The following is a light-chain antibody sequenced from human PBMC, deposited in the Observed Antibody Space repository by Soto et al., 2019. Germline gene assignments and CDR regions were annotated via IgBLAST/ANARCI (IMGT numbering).Light chain of an antibody. V-gene: IGLV2-8*01. CDR1: SSDVGGYNY. CDR2: EVT. CDR3: SSFAGSNNYV. Sequence: QSALTQPPSASGSPGQSVTISCTGTSSDVGGYNYVSWYQQHPGKAPKLMIYEVTKRPSGVPDRFSGSKSGNTAPLTVSGLQAEDEAEYYCSSFAGSNNYVFGTGTKVTVL. J-gene: IGLJ1*01.